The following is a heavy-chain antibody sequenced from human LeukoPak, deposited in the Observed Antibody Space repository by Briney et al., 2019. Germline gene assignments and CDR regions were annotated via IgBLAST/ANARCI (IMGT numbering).Heavy chain of an antibody. CDR1: GFTFSSYA. Sequence: GGSLRLSCSASGFTFSSYAMHWVRQAPGKGLEYVSAISSNGGSTYYADSVKGRFTISRDNSKNTLYLQMSSLRAEDTAVYYCERSAATSYDAFEIWGQGTMITVSS. D-gene: IGHD6-25*01. CDR2: ISSNGGST. CDR3: ERSAATSYDAFEI. J-gene: IGHJ3*02. V-gene: IGHV3-64D*06.